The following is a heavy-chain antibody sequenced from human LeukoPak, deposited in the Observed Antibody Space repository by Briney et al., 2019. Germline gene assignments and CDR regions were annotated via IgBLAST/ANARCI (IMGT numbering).Heavy chain of an antibody. J-gene: IGHJ4*02. Sequence: GGSLRLSCAASGFTFSSYAMSWVRQAPGKGLEWVSLIHNDDTYYAASVKGRFTISRDNAKNTLYLQMNSLRVEDTAVYYCARELPFDYWGQGTLVTVSS. V-gene: IGHV3-23*03. CDR3: ARELPFDY. CDR2: IHNDDT. CDR1: GFTFSSYA. D-gene: IGHD2-15*01.